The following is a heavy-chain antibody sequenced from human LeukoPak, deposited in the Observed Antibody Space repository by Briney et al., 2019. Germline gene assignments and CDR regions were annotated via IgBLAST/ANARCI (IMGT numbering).Heavy chain of an antibody. Sequence: SETLSLTCTVSGGSISDYYWSWIRQPPGKRPEWIGYIYFSGSTNYNPSLKSRVSISLDTSKNQLSLRLRSVTSADTAVYYCARDVGGYQLLSIHIMGAFDIWGQGTMVTVSS. CDR2: IYFSGST. J-gene: IGHJ3*02. CDR1: GGSISDYY. CDR3: ARDVGGYQLLSIHIMGAFDI. V-gene: IGHV4-59*01. D-gene: IGHD2-2*01.